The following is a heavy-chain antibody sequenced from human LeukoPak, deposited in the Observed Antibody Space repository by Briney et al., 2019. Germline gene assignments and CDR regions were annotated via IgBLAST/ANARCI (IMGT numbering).Heavy chain of an antibody. J-gene: IGHJ5*02. Sequence: KPSETLSLTCAVYGGSFSGYYWSWIRQPPGKGLEWIGEINHSGSTNYNPSLKSRVTISVDTSKNQFSLKLSSVTAADTAVYYCARGKGVGIAARRSWFDPWGQGTLVTVSS. V-gene: IGHV4-34*01. CDR2: INHSGST. CDR1: GGSFSGYY. D-gene: IGHD6-6*01. CDR3: ARGKGVGIAARRSWFDP.